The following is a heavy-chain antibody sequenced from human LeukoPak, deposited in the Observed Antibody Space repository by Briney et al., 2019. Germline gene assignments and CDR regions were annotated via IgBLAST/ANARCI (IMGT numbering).Heavy chain of an antibody. CDR3: ARVYNWNPAGAFDI. D-gene: IGHD1-1*01. V-gene: IGHV4-34*01. J-gene: IGHJ3*02. CDR2: INHSGST. CDR1: GGSFSGYY. Sequence: SETLSLTCAVYGGSFSGYYWSWIRQPPGKGLEWIGEINHSGSTNYNPSLKSRVTISVDTSKNQFSLQLNSVTPEDTAVYYCARVYNWNPAGAFDIWGQGTVVTVSS.